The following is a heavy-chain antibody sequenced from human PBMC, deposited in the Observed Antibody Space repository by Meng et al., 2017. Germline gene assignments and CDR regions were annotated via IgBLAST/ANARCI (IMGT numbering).Heavy chain of an antibody. J-gene: IGHJ4*02. CDR1: GGSISSYY. V-gene: IGHV4-59*01. CDR3: AREGVRGSGSYWDY. CDR2: IYYSGST. D-gene: IGHD3-10*01. Sequence: SETLSLTCTVSGGSISSYYWSWIRQPPGKGLEWIGYIYYSGSTNYNPSLKSRVTISVDTSKNQFSLKLSSVTAADTATYYCAREGVRGSGSYWDYWGQGTLVTVSS.